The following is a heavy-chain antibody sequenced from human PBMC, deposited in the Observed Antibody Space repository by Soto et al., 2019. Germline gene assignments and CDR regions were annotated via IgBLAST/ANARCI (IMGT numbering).Heavy chain of an antibody. D-gene: IGHD6-6*01. CDR2: ISYDGSNK. J-gene: IGHJ4*02. CDR1: GFTFSSYG. Sequence: GSLRLSCAASGFTFSSYGMHWVRQAPGKGLEWVAVISYDGSNKYYADSVKGRFTISRDNSKNTLYLQMNSLRAEDTAVYYCAKNEARFYFDYWGQGALVTVSS. CDR3: AKNEARFYFDY. V-gene: IGHV3-30*18.